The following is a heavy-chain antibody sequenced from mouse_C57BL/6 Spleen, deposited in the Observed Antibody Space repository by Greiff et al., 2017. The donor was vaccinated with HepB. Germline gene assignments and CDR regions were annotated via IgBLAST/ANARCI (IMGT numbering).Heavy chain of an antibody. V-gene: IGHV1-56*01. D-gene: IGHD1-1*01. CDR3: ARRYYYGSSYDWYFDV. Sequence: QVHVKQSGPELVRPGASVKISCKAPGYTFTSHWMQWVRQRPGQGLAWIGEIFPGSGSTYYNEKFKGKATLTVDTSSSTAYMQLSSLTSEDSAVYFCARRYYYGSSYDWYFDVWGTGTTVTVSS. J-gene: IGHJ1*03. CDR2: IFPGSGST. CDR1: GYTFTSHW.